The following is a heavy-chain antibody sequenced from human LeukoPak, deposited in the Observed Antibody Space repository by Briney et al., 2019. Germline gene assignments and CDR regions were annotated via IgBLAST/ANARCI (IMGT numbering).Heavy chain of an antibody. V-gene: IGHV3-23*01. CDR2: ISGSGGST. J-gene: IGHJ4*02. Sequence: GGSLRLSCAASGFTFSSYAMSWVRQAPGKGLEWVSAISGSGGSTYYADCVKGRFTIARDNTKNTLCLQMNSLRAEDTAVYYCARSPPGSVRSPFDYWGQGTLVTVSS. CDR3: ARSPPGSVRSPFDY. CDR1: GFTFSSYA. D-gene: IGHD3-10*02.